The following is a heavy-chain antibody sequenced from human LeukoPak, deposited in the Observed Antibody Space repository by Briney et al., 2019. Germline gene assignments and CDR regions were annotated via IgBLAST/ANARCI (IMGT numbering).Heavy chain of an antibody. D-gene: IGHD3-10*01. CDR2: IYSGGST. CDR3: TRDGSGIPFDV. CDR1: GFTASSNY. J-gene: IGHJ3*01. V-gene: IGHV3-53*01. Sequence: QSGGSLRLSCAASGFTASSNYMNWVRQAPGKGLEWVSVIYSGGSTYYADSVKGRFTISRDNSKNTLYLQMNSLRAEDTAVYYCTRDGSGIPFDVWGQGTMVTVSS.